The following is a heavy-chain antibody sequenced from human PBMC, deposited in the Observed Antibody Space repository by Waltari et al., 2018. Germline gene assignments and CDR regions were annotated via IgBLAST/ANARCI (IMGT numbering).Heavy chain of an antibody. J-gene: IGHJ6*02. CDR1: GGSISSGGYY. Sequence: QVQLQESGPGLVKPSQTLSLTCTVSGGSISSGGYYWSWIRQHPGKGLEWIGYIYHSGSTYYNPSLKSRVTISVDRSKNQFSLKLSSVTAADTAVYYCARDHLAFSGWYYYGMDVWGQGTTVTVSS. V-gene: IGHV4-31*03. D-gene: IGHD6-19*01. CDR3: ARDHLAFSGWYYYGMDV. CDR2: IYHSGST.